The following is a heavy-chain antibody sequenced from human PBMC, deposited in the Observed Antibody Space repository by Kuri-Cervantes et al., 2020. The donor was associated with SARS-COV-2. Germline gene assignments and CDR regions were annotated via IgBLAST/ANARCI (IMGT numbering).Heavy chain of an antibody. J-gene: IGHJ4*02. V-gene: IGHV3-73*01. Sequence: ETLSLTCEVSGFLFSDSAIHWVRQASGKGLEWVGRVRGKANNYATAYAVSVKGRFTISRDDLKNMAYLQMNSLKTEDTAVYYCTTLIDYWGQGALVTVSS. CDR2: VRGKANNYAT. CDR1: GFLFSDSA. CDR3: TTLIDY.